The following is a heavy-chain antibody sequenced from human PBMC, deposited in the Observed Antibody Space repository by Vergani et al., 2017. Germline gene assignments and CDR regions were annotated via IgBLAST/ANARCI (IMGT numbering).Heavy chain of an antibody. V-gene: IGHV3-23*01. CDR2: LSASDRRT. CDR3: ASGAYSGSYFGY. J-gene: IGHJ4*02. D-gene: IGHD1-26*01. CDR1: GFTFIMHA. Sequence: EVQLLESGGDLVQPGGSLRLSCAASGFTFIMHAMSWVRQAPGKGLEWVSTLSASDRRTHYADSVKGRFTISRDNSKNTLYLQMNSLRAEDTAVYYCASGAYSGSYFGYWGQGTLVTVSS.